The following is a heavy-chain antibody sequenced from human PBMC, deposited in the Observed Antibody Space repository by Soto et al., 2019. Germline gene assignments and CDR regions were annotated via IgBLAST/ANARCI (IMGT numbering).Heavy chain of an antibody. CDR3: ARVVPAAMYYYYGMDV. V-gene: IGHV3-30*03. CDR2: LSYDGSNK. Sequence: QVQLVESGGGVVQPGRSLRLSCAASGFTFSTYAMHWVRQAPGKGLEWVAVLSYDGSNKYYADSVKGRFTISRDNSKNTLYLQMNSLRAEDRAVYYCARVVPAAMYYYYGMDVWGQGTTVTVSS. D-gene: IGHD2-2*01. J-gene: IGHJ6*02. CDR1: GFTFSTYA.